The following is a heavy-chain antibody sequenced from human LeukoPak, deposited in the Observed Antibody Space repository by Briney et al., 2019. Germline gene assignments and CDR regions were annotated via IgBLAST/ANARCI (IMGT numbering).Heavy chain of an antibody. Sequence: PGGALRLSCTGSVFTFGDYGMSWVRQAPGKGLEWVGFIRSKAYGGTTEYAASVKGRFTISRDDSKSIAYLQMNSLKTEDTAVYYCTRPRYCSGGSCYFDYWGQGTLVTVSS. J-gene: IGHJ4*02. CDR2: IRSKAYGGTT. CDR1: VFTFGDYG. D-gene: IGHD2-15*01. CDR3: TRPRYCSGGSCYFDY. V-gene: IGHV3-49*04.